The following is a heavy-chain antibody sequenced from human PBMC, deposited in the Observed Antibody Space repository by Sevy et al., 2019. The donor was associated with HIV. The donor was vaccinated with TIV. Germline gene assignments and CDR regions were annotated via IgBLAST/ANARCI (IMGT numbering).Heavy chain of an antibody. D-gene: IGHD4-17*01. Sequence: GGSLRLSCAASGFTFSSYGMHWVRQAPGKGLEWVAVISYDGSNKYYADSVKGRFTISRDNSKNTLYLQMNSLRAEDTVVYYCATPTAPHYYYGMDVWGQGTTVTVSS. CDR2: ISYDGSNK. J-gene: IGHJ6*02. CDR1: GFTFSSYG. CDR3: ATPTAPHYYYGMDV. V-gene: IGHV3-30*03.